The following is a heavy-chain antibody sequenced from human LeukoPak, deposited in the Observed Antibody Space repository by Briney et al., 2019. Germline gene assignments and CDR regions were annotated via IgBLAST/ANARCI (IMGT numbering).Heavy chain of an antibody. V-gene: IGHV4-4*02. Sequence: SETLSLTCAVSGGSISSSNWWSWVRQPPRKGLEWIGEIYHSGSTNYNPSLKSRVTISVDKSKNQFSLKLSSVTAADTAVYYCASYCSGGSCYFGDAFDIWGQGTMVTVSS. CDR2: IYHSGST. D-gene: IGHD2-15*01. CDR3: ASYCSGGSCYFGDAFDI. J-gene: IGHJ3*02. CDR1: GGSISSSNW.